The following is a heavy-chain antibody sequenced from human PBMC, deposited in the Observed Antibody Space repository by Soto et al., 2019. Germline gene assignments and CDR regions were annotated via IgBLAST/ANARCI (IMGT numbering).Heavy chain of an antibody. CDR1: GGSISSSNW. D-gene: IGHD1-26*01. Sequence: SETLSLTCAVSGGSISSSNWWSWVRQPPGKGLEWIGEIYHSGSTNYNPSLKSRVTISVDKSKNQFSLKLSSVTAADTAVYYCARTGPSGSYSNWFDPWGQGTLVTVSS. V-gene: IGHV4-4*02. CDR3: ARTGPSGSYSNWFDP. J-gene: IGHJ5*02. CDR2: IYHSGST.